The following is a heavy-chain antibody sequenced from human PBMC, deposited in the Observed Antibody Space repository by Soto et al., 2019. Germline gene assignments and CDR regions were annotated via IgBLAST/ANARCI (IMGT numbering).Heavy chain of an antibody. CDR2: ISLYSDGT. Sequence: QVQLVQSGGEVRRPGASVKVSCKTSGYTFSNYGITWVRQAPGQPLAWLGWISLYSDGTNYAQKFKRRVSMTTDTSTTTGYMELRSLRSDDTAVYYCARVVPGAEAWFGPWGQGTLVTVSS. J-gene: IGHJ5*02. CDR3: ARVVPGAEAWFGP. V-gene: IGHV1-18*01. D-gene: IGHD2-2*01. CDR1: GYTFSNYG.